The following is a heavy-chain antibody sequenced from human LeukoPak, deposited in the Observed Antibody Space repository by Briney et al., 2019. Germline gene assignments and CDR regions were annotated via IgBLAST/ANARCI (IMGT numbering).Heavy chain of an antibody. CDR1: GYTLTELS. D-gene: IGHD2-15*01. V-gene: IGHV1-24*01. CDR2: LDPEDGET. CDR3: ATGKPTPYCSGGSCYSEFDH. Sequence: ASVKVSCKVSGYTLTELSMHWVRQAPGKGLEWMGGLDPEDGETIYAQKFQGRVTMTEDTSTDTAYMELSSLRSEDTAVYYCATGKPTPYCSGGSCYSEFDHWGQGTLVTVSS. J-gene: IGHJ4*02.